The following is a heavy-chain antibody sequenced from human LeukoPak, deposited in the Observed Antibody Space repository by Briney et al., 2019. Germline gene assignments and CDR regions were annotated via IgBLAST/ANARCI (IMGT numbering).Heavy chain of an antibody. CDR1: GGSISSYY. CDR2: IYYSGST. J-gene: IGHJ6*02. V-gene: IGHV4-59*12. CDR3: ARVGTMVRGVINYYYYGMDV. Sequence: SETLSLTCTVSGGSISSYYWSWIRQPPGKGLEWIGYIYYSGSTNYNPSLKSRVTISVDTSKNQFSLKLSSVTAADTAVYYCARVGTMVRGVINYYYYGMDVWGQGTTVTVSS. D-gene: IGHD3-10*01.